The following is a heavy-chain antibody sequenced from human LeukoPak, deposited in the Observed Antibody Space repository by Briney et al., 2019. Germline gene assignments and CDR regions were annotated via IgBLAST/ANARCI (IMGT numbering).Heavy chain of an antibody. CDR2: IDWDDDK. Sequence: SGPTLVNPTQTLTLTCTFSGFSLSTSGMCVSWIRQPPGKALGWLARIDWDDDKYYSTSLKTRLTISKDTSKNQVVLTMTNMDPVDTATYYCARATTYDYVWGSYRGYYFDYWGQGTLVTVSS. J-gene: IGHJ4*02. D-gene: IGHD3-16*02. V-gene: IGHV2-70*11. CDR1: GFSLSTSGMC. CDR3: ARATTYDYVWGSYRGYYFDY.